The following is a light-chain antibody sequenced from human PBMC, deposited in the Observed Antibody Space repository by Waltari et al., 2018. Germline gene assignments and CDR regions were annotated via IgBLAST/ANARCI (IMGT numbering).Light chain of an antibody. J-gene: IGKJ3*01. CDR3: QQRSNWPLFT. CDR2: DTS. Sequence: EIVLTQSPATLSLSPGERATLSCRASQSVSSYLAWYQQKPGQAPRLLIYDTSNRATGIPARCSGSGSGTDFTLTISSLEPEDFAVYYCQQRSNWPLFTFGPGTKVDIK. CDR1: QSVSSY. V-gene: IGKV3-11*01.